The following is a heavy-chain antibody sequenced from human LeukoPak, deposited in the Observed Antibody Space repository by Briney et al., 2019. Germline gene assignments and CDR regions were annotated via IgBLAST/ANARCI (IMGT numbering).Heavy chain of an antibody. J-gene: IGHJ6*03. CDR3: ARTQDPGWRAGTYYYYMDV. V-gene: IGHV3-64*01. Sequence: PGGSLRLSCAASGFTFSSYGMSWVRQAPGKGLEYVSAISSNGGSTYYANSVKGRFTISRDNSKNTLYLQMGSLRAEDMAVYYCARTQDPGWRAGTYYYYMDVWGKGTTVTISS. CDR1: GFTFSSYG. CDR2: ISSNGGST. D-gene: IGHD3-10*01.